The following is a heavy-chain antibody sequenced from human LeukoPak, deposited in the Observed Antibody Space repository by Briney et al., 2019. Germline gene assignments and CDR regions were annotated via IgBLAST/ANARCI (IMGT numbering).Heavy chain of an antibody. Sequence: GGSLRLSCAASGFTFSSYAMSWVRQAPGKGLEWVSSISSSGGTTYYADSVKGRFTISRDNSKNTLYLQMNSLRAEDTAVYYCAKEYYDSSGYYYSLDCWGQGALVTASS. CDR3: AKEYYDSSGYYYSLDC. CDR1: GFTFSSYA. CDR2: ISSSGGTT. D-gene: IGHD3-22*01. J-gene: IGHJ4*02. V-gene: IGHV3-23*01.